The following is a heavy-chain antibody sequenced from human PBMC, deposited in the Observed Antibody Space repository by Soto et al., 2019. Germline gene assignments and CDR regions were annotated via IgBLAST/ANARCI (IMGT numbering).Heavy chain of an antibody. CDR1: GDTFGKYV. CDR2: ITPIFGTA. D-gene: IGHD3-10*01. J-gene: IGHJ5*01. CDR3: ARVGDGGNDS. Sequence: ASVKVSCKASGDTFGKYVISWVRQAPGQGLEWVGGITPIFGTAHYAQKLQGRVTITADMSTTTAYMEMRRLKSEDTAVYFCARVGDGGNDSWGQGTLVTVSS. V-gene: IGHV1-69*06.